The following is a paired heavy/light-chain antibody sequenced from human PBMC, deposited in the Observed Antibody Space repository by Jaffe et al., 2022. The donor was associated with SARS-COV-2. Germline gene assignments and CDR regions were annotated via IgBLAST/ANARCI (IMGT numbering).Heavy chain of an antibody. V-gene: IGHV3-48*02. CDR2: ISSSSSAI. CDR1: GFSFSDHA. J-gene: IGHJ6*02. Sequence: EVQLVESGGGLVQPGGSLRLSCSASGFSFSDHAMNWVRQAPGKGLEWVSSISSSSSAIYQADSVKGRFTISRDNAKNSLYLQMNSLRDEDTAVYYCARGGNVVVVPGVLGRKKYYYNLDVWGQGTTVTVSS. CDR3: ARGGNVVVVPGVLGRKKYYYNLDV. D-gene: IGHD2-2*01.
Light chain of an antibody. Sequence: DIQMTQSPSSLSASVGDRVTITCRASQGISNYLAWFQQKPGKAPKSLIYAASTLQSGVPSKFSGSGSGTDFTLTISSLQPEDFATYYCQQYNSYPLTFGGGTKVEI. V-gene: IGKV1-16*02. CDR3: QQYNSYPLT. CDR2: AAS. CDR1: QGISNY. J-gene: IGKJ4*01.